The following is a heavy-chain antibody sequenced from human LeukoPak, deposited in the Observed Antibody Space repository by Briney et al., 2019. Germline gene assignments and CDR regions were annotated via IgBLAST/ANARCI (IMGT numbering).Heavy chain of an antibody. J-gene: IGHJ3*02. D-gene: IGHD1-1*01. Sequence: SETLSLTCTVSGGSISSSNFYWGWIRQPPGKGLEWIGYIYYSGSTNYNPSLKSRVTISVDTSKNQFSLRLRSVTAADTAVYYCARRSGTLWGTFDIWGQGTLVTVSS. CDR2: IYYSGST. CDR1: GGSISSSNFY. V-gene: IGHV4-61*05. CDR3: ARRSGTLWGTFDI.